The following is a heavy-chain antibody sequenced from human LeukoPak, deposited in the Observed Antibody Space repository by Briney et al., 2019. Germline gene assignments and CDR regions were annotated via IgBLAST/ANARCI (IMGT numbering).Heavy chain of an antibody. CDR1: GYTFTSYG. Sequence: ASVRVSCKASGYTFTSYGISWVRQAPGQGLEWMGWISAYNGNTNYAQKLQGRVTMTTDTSTSTAYMELRSLRSDDTAVYYCARTYSSGWWIWFDPWGQGTLVTVSS. D-gene: IGHD6-19*01. CDR3: ARTYSSGWWIWFDP. V-gene: IGHV1-18*01. J-gene: IGHJ5*02. CDR2: ISAYNGNT.